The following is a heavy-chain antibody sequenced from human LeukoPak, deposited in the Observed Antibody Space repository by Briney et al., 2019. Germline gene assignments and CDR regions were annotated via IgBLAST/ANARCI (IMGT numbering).Heavy chain of an antibody. Sequence: GGSLRLSCAASGFTFSSYGMHWVRQAPGKGLEWVAFIRYDGSNKYYADSVKGRFTMSRDNSKNTLYLQMNSLRAEDTAVYYCAKGGMVRRVIDYWGQGTLVTVSS. V-gene: IGHV3-30*02. D-gene: IGHD3-10*01. CDR3: AKGGMVRRVIDY. J-gene: IGHJ4*02. CDR1: GFTFSSYG. CDR2: IRYDGSNK.